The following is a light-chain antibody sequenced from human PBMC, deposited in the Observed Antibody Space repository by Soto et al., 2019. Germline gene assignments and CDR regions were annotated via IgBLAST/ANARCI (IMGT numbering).Light chain of an antibody. V-gene: IGLV1-40*01. CDR1: SSNIGAGYD. Sequence: QSVLTQPPSVSGAPGQRVTISCTGSSSNIGAGYDVHWYQQLPGTAPKLLIYGNSNRPSGVPDRFSGSKSGTSASLAITGRQGEDGADYYRQFYDSSLSCWVFGGGTQVTVL. CDR3: QFYDSSLSCWV. J-gene: IGLJ3*02. CDR2: GNS.